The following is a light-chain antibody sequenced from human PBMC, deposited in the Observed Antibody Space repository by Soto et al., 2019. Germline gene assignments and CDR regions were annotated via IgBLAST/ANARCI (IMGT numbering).Light chain of an antibody. J-gene: IGLJ1*01. CDR1: RSNIGSNA. Sequence: QPVLTQPPSASGAPGQRVTISSSGSRSNIGSNAVSWYQQLPGKAPKLLIYDNNQRPSGGPDRFSASKSGTSASLAISGLQSEDEADYYCAVWDDSQNGFFAFGTGTKLTVL. CDR2: DNN. V-gene: IGLV1-44*01. CDR3: AVWDDSQNGFFA.